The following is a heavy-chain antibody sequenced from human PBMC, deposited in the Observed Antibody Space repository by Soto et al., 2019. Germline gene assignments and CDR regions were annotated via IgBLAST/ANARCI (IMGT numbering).Heavy chain of an antibody. CDR2: ISAYNGNT. CDR3: ARDRYDFWSGYYLYYYYGMDV. D-gene: IGHD3-3*01. J-gene: IGHJ6*02. CDR1: GYTFTSYG. V-gene: IGHV1-18*04. Sequence: ASVKVSCKASGYTFTSYGISWVRQAPGQGLEWMGWISAYNGNTNYAQKLQGRVTMTTDTSTSTAYMELRSRRSDDTAVYYCARDRYDFWSGYYLYYYYGMDVWGQGTTVTVSS.